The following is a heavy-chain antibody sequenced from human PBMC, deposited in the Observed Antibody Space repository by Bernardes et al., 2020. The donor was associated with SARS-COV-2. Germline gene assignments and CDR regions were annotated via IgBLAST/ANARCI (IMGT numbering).Heavy chain of an antibody. CDR3: ARGAWGSHPYYYGMDV. CDR1: GGSTSSYY. CDR2: IYTSGST. D-gene: IGHD3-16*01. J-gene: IGHJ6*02. V-gene: IGHV4-4*08. Sequence: SETLSLTCTVSGGSTSSYYWSWIRQPPGKGLEWLGYIYTSGSTNYNPSLKSRVTISVDTSKNQFSLKLSSVTAADTAVYYCARGAWGSHPYYYGMDVWGQGTTVTVSS.